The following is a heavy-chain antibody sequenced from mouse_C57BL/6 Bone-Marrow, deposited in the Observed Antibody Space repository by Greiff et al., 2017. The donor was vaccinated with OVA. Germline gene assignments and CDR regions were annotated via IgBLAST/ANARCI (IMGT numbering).Heavy chain of an antibody. CDR2: IDPETGGA. D-gene: IGHD3-2*02. J-gene: IGHJ2*01. V-gene: IGHV1-15*01. Sequence: QVQLQQSGAELVRPGASVTLSCKASGYTFTDYEMHWVKQTPVHGLEWIGAIDPETGGAAYNQKFKGKAILTADKSSSTAYMELRSLTSEDSAVYYCTIRQLKDWGQGTTLTVSS. CDR1: GYTFTDYE. CDR3: TIRQLKD.